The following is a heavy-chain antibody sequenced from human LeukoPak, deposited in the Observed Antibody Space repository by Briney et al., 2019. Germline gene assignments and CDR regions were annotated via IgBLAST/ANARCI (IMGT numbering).Heavy chain of an antibody. J-gene: IGHJ4*02. CDR3: ARGDDYGDYSPLQY. CDR1: GGSFSGYY. Sequence: PSETLSLTFAVYGGSFSGYYWSWIRPPPGKGLEWIGEINHSGSTNYNPSLKSRVTISVDTSKNQFSLKLSSVTAADTAVYYCARGDDYGDYSPLQYWGQGTLVTVSS. CDR2: INHSGST. V-gene: IGHV4-34*01. D-gene: IGHD4-17*01.